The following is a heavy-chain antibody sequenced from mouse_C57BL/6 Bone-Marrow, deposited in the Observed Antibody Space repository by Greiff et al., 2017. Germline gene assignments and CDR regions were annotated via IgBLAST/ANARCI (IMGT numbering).Heavy chain of an antibody. Sequence: EVQLQQSGAELVRPGASVKLSCTASGFNIKDDYIHWAKQRPEQGLEWIGWIDPEIGDTEYASKFQGKATITSDTSSNTAYLQLSSLTSEDTAVYYCSSFDGNYFDFWGQGTPLTVAS. CDR3: SSFDGNYFDF. CDR2: IDPEIGDT. J-gene: IGHJ2*01. CDR1: GFNIKDDY. D-gene: IGHD2-3*01. V-gene: IGHV14-4*01.